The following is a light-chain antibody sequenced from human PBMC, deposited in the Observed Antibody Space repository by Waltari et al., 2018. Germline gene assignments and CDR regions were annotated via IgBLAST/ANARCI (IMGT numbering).Light chain of an antibody. CDR1: QSITSY. J-gene: IGKJ2*01. Sequence: DIQMTQSPSSLSASVGDRVTITCRASQSITSYLNWYQQKPGKAPKLLIYAPSSLQSGVPSRFSGSGSGTDFTLTISSLQPEDVATYYCQQSYSTPYTFGQGTKLEIK. CDR3: QQSYSTPYT. V-gene: IGKV1-39*01. CDR2: APS.